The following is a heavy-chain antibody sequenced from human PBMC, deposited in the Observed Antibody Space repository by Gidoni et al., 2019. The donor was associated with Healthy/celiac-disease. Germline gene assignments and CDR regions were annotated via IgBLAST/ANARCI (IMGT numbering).Heavy chain of an antibody. CDR2: IYHSGST. D-gene: IGHD3-22*01. J-gene: IGHJ4*02. V-gene: IGHV4-4*02. Sequence: VRQPPGKGLEWIGEIYHSGSTNYNPSLKSRVTISVDKSKNQFSLKLSSVTAADTAVYYCARLRGNYYDSSEYDYWGQGTLVTVSS. CDR3: ARLRGNYYDSSEYDY.